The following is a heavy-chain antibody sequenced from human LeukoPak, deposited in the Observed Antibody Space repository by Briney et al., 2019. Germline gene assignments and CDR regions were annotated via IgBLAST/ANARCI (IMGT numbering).Heavy chain of an antibody. CDR1: GGSFSGYF. Sequence: SETLSLTCAVYGGSFSGYFWSWIRQPPGKGLEWIGDINHNGGTNYNPSLKSRVTISVDTSKSQFSLKLSSVTAADTAVYYCVGYYDSSGYYTFDYWGQGTLVTVSS. V-gene: IGHV4-34*01. CDR3: VGYYDSSGYYTFDY. CDR2: INHNGGT. J-gene: IGHJ4*02. D-gene: IGHD3-22*01.